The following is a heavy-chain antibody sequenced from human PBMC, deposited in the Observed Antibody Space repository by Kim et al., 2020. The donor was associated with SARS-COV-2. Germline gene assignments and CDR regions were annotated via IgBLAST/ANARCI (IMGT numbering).Heavy chain of an antibody. D-gene: IGHD5-18*01. J-gene: IGHJ4*02. CDR3: ARLLVDTAMALPLYYFDY. Sequence: SRVTISVDTSKNQFSLKLSSVTAADTAVYYCARLLVDTAMALPLYYFDYWGQGTLVTVSS. V-gene: IGHV4-39*01.